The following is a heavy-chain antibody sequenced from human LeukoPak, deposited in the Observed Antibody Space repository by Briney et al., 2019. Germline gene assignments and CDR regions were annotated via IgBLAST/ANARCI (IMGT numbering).Heavy chain of an antibody. J-gene: IGHJ6*02. CDR2: LNPKSGDT. V-gene: IGHV1-8*01. CDR3: ARVGINPGDHYYSGMDV. Sequence: ASVKVSCKASGFTFTNYDINWVRQAPGQGLEWMGWLNPKSGDTGYAQKFQGRVAMTRNTSISTAYMELSSLTSEDTAVYYCARVGINPGDHYYSGMDVWGQGTTVTVSS. D-gene: IGHD4-17*01. CDR1: GFTFTNYD.